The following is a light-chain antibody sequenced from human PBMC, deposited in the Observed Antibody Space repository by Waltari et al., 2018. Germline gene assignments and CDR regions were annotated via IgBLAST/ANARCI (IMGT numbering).Light chain of an antibody. V-gene: IGLV1-40*01. Sequence: TGSSSNIGAGYDVHWYQHLPGTAPKLLIHGNNNRPSGVPDRFSGSRSGTSASLAITGLQAEDEADYYCQSYDSSLSGWVFGGGTKLTVL. J-gene: IGLJ3*02. CDR2: GNN. CDR1: SSNIGAGYD. CDR3: QSYDSSLSGWV.